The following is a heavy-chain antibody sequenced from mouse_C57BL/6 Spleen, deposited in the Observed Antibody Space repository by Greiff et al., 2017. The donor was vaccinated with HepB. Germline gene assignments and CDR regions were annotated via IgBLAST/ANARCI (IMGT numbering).Heavy chain of an antibody. CDR3: ARSISYYYGSSYGAWFAY. Sequence: VQLQQSGPELVKPGASVKISCKASGYTFTDYYMNWVKQSHGKSLEWIGDINPNNGGTSYNQKFKGKATLTVVKSSSTAYMELRSLTSEDSAVYYCARSISYYYGSSYGAWFAYWGQGTLVTVSA. D-gene: IGHD1-1*01. V-gene: IGHV1-26*01. CDR1: GYTFTDYY. J-gene: IGHJ3*01. CDR2: INPNNGGT.